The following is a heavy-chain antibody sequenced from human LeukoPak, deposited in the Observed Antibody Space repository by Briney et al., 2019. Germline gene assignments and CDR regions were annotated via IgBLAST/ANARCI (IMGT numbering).Heavy chain of an antibody. CDR1: GFTGSSNY. CDR3: ARDPDYDFWSGYYNGYYYGMDV. D-gene: IGHD3-3*01. Sequence: PGGSLRLSWAASGFTGSSNYMNWVRQAPGRGLEWVSSISSSSSYIYYADSVTGRLTISRDNAKNSLYLQMNSLRAEDTAVYYCARDPDYDFWSGYYNGYYYGMDVWGQGTTVTVSS. J-gene: IGHJ6*02. V-gene: IGHV3-21*01. CDR2: ISSSSSYI.